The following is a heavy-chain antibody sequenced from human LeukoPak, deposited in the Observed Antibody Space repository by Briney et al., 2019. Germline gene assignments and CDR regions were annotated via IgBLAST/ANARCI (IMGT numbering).Heavy chain of an antibody. V-gene: IGHV4-34*01. J-gene: IGHJ4*02. D-gene: IGHD3-10*01. CDR2: INHSGST. Sequence: SETLSLTCAVYGGSFSGYYWSWIRQPPGKGLEWIGEINHSGSTNYNPSLKSRVTISVDTSKNQFSLKLSSVTAADTAVYYCARGSAMVRGLFDYWGQGTLVTVSS. CDR1: GGSFSGYY. CDR3: ARGSAMVRGLFDY.